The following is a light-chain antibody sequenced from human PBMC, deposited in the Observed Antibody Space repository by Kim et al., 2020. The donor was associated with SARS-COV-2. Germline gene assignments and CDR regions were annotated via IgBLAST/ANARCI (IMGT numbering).Light chain of an antibody. Sequence: EIVLTQSPGTLSLSPGERATLSCRASQSVSSSYLAWYQQKPGQAPRLLIYGASSRATGIPDRFSGSGSGTDFTLTISRLEPEDSAVYYCQQYNSSPWTFGQGTKVDIK. J-gene: IGKJ1*01. V-gene: IGKV3-20*01. CDR3: QQYNSSPWT. CDR2: GAS. CDR1: QSVSSSY.